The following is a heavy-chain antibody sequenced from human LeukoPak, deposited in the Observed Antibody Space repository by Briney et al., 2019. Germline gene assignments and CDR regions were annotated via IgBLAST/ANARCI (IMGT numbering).Heavy chain of an antibody. CDR2: INPNSGGT. D-gene: IGHD2-21*02. CDR3: ARDLLPGGYYYYMDV. CDR1: GYTFTGYY. Sequence: ASVKVSCKASGYTFTGYYMHWVRQAPGQGLEWMGWINPNSGGTNYAQKFQGRVTMTRDTSISTAYMELSRLRSDDTAVYYCARDLLPGGYYYYMDVWGKGTTVTVSS. V-gene: IGHV1-2*02. J-gene: IGHJ6*03.